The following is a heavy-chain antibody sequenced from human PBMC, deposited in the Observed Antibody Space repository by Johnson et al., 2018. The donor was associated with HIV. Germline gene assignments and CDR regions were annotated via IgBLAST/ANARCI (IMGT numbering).Heavy chain of an antibody. Sequence: VQLVESGGGLVQPGRSLRLSCAASGFTFDDYAMHWVRQAPGKGLEWVSGISWNSGTIAYADSVKGRFTIFRDNAENSLFLQMDSLRAEDTAVYYCARDPLAYDNFWSGSLHAFDIWGQGTMVTVSS. CDR2: ISWNSGTI. CDR1: GFTFDDYA. CDR3: ARDPLAYDNFWSGSLHAFDI. D-gene: IGHD3-3*01. J-gene: IGHJ3*02. V-gene: IGHV3-9*01.